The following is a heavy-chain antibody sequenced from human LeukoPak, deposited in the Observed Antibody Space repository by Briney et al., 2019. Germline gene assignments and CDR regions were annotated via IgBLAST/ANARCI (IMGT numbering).Heavy chain of an antibody. Sequence: GRSLRLSCAASGFTLGSYAMHWVRQAPGKGLEWVAVISYDGSNKYYADSVKGRFTISRDNSKNTLYLQMNSLRAEDTAVYYCARPLYYGSGTFWGQGTLVTVSS. CDR3: ARPLYYGSGTF. CDR1: GFTLGSYA. CDR2: ISYDGSNK. J-gene: IGHJ4*02. V-gene: IGHV3-30*04. D-gene: IGHD3-10*01.